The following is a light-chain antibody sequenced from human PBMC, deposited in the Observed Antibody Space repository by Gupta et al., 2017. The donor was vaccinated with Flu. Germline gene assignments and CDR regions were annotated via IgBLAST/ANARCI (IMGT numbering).Light chain of an antibody. Sequence: RVPIFCSGSKSNIKCNYVYWYQPFPGAAPKVLIYRNTQRPLGVSDRFSGSKSDTYASPAISGLQSEDEAVYYCAACDDNQSCGVFGGGTRLTVL. CDR3: AACDDNQSCGV. CDR1: KSNIKCNY. CDR2: RNT. J-gene: IGLJ2*01. V-gene: IGLV1-47*01.